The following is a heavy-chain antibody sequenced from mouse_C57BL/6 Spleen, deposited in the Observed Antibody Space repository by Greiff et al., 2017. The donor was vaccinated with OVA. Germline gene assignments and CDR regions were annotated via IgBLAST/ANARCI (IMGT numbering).Heavy chain of an antibody. V-gene: IGHV2-2*01. CDR3: ARGGDEENYAMDY. CDR1: GFSLTSYG. D-gene: IGHD3-3*01. J-gene: IGHJ4*01. CDR2: IWSGGST. Sequence: VKLVESGPGLVQPSQSLSITCTVSGFSLTSYGVHWVRQSPGKGLEWLGVIWSGGSTDYNAAFISRLSISKDNSKSQVFFKMNSLQADDTAIYYCARGGDEENYAMDYWGQGTSVTVSS.